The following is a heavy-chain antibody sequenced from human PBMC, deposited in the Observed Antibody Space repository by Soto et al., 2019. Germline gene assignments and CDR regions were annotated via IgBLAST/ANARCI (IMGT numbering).Heavy chain of an antibody. V-gene: IGHV3-30-3*01. CDR1: GFTFSTYA. D-gene: IGHD3-16*01. J-gene: IGHJ4*02. Sequence: QVRLVESGGGAVQPGDSLRLSCDASGFTFSTYALHWVRQAPGKGLEWVAFISYTGANQYYADSVKGRFTVSRDNSKNIASLQMTSLKPEDSAVYYCAGDAFLYGRGAYYAHWGQGTLVTVSS. CDR2: ISYTGANQ. CDR3: AGDAFLYGRGAYYAH.